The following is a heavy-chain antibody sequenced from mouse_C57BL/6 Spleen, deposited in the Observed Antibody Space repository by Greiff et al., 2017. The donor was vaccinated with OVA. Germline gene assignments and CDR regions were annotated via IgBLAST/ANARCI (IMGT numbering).Heavy chain of an antibody. Sequence: DVKLVESGTVLARPGASVKMSCKTSGYTFTSYWMHWVKQRPGQGLEWIGAIYPGNSDTSYNQKFKGKAKLTAVTSASTAYMELSSLTNEDSAVYYCTRVRTGPVYAMDYWGQGTSVTVSS. CDR1: GYTFTSYW. J-gene: IGHJ4*01. CDR2: IYPGNSDT. V-gene: IGHV1-5*01. CDR3: TRVRTGPVYAMDY. D-gene: IGHD4-1*01.